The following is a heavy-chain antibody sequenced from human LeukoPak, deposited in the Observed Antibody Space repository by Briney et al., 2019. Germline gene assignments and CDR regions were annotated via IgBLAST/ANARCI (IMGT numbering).Heavy chain of an antibody. Sequence: SETLSLTCAVYGGSFSGYYWSWIRQPPGKGLEWIGEINHSGSTNYNPSLKSRVTISVDRSKNQFSLKLSSVTAADTAVYYCARGPQGYSSSWYFDYWGQGTLVTVSS. J-gene: IGHJ4*02. CDR2: INHSGST. V-gene: IGHV4-34*01. CDR3: ARGPQGYSSSWYFDY. D-gene: IGHD6-13*01. CDR1: GGSFSGYY.